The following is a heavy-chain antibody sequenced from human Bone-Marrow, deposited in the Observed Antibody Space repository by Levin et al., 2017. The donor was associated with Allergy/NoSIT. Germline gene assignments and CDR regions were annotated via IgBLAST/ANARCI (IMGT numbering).Heavy chain of an antibody. CDR2: IWYDGSNK. CDR3: ARERAIAAAGTPSRYYYYGMDV. CDR1: GFTFSSYG. D-gene: IGHD6-13*01. J-gene: IGHJ6*02. V-gene: IGHV3-33*01. Sequence: LSLTCAASGFTFSSYGMHWVRQAPGKGLEWVAVIWYDGSNKYYADSVKGRFTISRDNSKNTLYLQMNSLRAEDTAVYYCARERAIAAAGTPSRYYYYGMDVWGQGTTVTVSS.